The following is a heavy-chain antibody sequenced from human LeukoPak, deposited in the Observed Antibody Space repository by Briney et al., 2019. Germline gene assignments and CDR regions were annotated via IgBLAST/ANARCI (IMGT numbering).Heavy chain of an antibody. Sequence: GRSLRLSCAASGFTFSSYGMHWVRQAPGKGLEWVAVISYDGSNKYYADSVKGRFTISRDNSKNTLYLQMNSLRAEDTAVYYCASEGVAVAGTRGAFDYWGQGALVTVSS. D-gene: IGHD6-19*01. CDR1: GFTFSSYG. CDR3: ASEGVAVAGTRGAFDY. J-gene: IGHJ4*02. CDR2: ISYDGSNK. V-gene: IGHV3-30*03.